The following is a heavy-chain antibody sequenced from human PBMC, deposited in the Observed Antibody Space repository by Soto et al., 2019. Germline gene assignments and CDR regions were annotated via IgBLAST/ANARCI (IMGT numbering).Heavy chain of an antibody. D-gene: IGHD2-2*01. CDR3: ANGPIWWGSSSCYTEGFDS. V-gene: IGHV3-23*01. Sequence: GGSLRLSCVASGFVFSDYAMSWVRQAPGKGLEWVSAISAGGSDTYYADSVKGRFTVSRVNSKNTLYLQMNTLRAEDTAIYYCANGPIWWGSSSCYTEGFDSWGQGTPVTGSS. CDR2: ISAGGSDT. J-gene: IGHJ4*02. CDR1: GFVFSDYA.